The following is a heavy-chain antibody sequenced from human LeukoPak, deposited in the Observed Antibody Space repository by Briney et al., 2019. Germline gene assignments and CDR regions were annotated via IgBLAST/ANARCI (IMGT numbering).Heavy chain of an antibody. CDR3: ARHSLETVTDAFDI. D-gene: IGHD4-17*01. CDR1: GGSISSYY. V-gene: IGHV4-59*08. Sequence: TSETLSLTCTVSGGSISSYYWSWIRQPPGKGLEWIGYIYYSGSTNYNPSLKSRVTISVDTSKNQFSLKLSSVTAADTAVYYCARHSLETVTDAFDIWGQGTMVTVSS. CDR2: IYYSGST. J-gene: IGHJ3*02.